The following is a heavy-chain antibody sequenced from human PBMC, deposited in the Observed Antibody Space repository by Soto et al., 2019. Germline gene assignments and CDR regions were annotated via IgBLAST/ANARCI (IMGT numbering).Heavy chain of an antibody. CDR1: GFSFSDYY. CDR2: ISSDGTTR. V-gene: IGHV3-11*01. CDR3: ARAKGSYAFDI. D-gene: IGHD3-10*01. J-gene: IGHJ3*02. Sequence: GGSLRLSCAASGFSFSDYYMSWMRQAPGKGLEWVSYISSDGTTRHYAESVKGRFTISRDNAKNSLYLQMNSLRAEDTAVYYCARAKGSYAFDIWGQGTMVTVSS.